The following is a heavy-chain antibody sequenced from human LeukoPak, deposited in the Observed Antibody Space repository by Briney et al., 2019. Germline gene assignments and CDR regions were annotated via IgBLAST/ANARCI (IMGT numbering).Heavy chain of an antibody. D-gene: IGHD3-22*01. CDR1: GGSISSGGYY. J-gene: IGHJ4*02. CDR3: ARSSTYYYDSSGYYLDS. Sequence: SQTLSLTCTVSGGSISSGGYYWSWIRQHPGKGLEWIGYSYYSGSTYYNPSLKSRVTISVDTSKNQFSLKLNSVTAADTAVYYCARSSTYYYDSSGYYLDSWGQGTLVTVSS. V-gene: IGHV4-31*03. CDR2: SYYSGST.